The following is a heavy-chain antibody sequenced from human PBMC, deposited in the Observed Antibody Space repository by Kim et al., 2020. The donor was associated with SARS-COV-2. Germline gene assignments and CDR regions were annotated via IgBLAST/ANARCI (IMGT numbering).Heavy chain of an antibody. Sequence: GGSLRLSCAASGFTFSNAWMSWVRQAPGKGLEWVGRIKSKTDGGTTDYAAPVKGRFTISRDDSKNTLYLQMNSLKTEDTAVYYCTTEHYDILTGYYSGDYWGQGTLVTVSS. CDR1: GFTFSNAW. CDR3: TTEHYDILTGYYSGDY. CDR2: IKSKTDGGTT. V-gene: IGHV3-15*01. J-gene: IGHJ4*02. D-gene: IGHD3-9*01.